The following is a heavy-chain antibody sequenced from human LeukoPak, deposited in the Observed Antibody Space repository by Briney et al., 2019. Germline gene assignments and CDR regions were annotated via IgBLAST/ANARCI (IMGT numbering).Heavy chain of an antibody. Sequence: SETLSLTCTVSGGSLSSSSYYWGWIRQPPGKGLGWIGTIYYSGSTYYNPSLKSRVTISIDTSKNQFSLKLSSVTAADTAVYYCARDQGSGWYRIGNFDYWGQGTLVTVSS. CDR2: IYYSGST. CDR1: GGSLSSSSYY. J-gene: IGHJ4*02. CDR3: ARDQGSGWYRIGNFDY. V-gene: IGHV4-39*07. D-gene: IGHD6-19*01.